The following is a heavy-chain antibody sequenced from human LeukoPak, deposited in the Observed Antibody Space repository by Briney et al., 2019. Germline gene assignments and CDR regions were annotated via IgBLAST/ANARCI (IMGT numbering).Heavy chain of an antibody. CDR3: EKDRGYSGSYLDY. Sequence: AGGSLRLSCAASGFTFSSYGMHWVRQAPGKGLEWVAFIRYDGSNKYYADSVKGRFTISRDNSKNTLYLQMNSLRAEDTAVYYCEKDRGYSGSYLDYWGQGTLVTVSS. CDR2: IRYDGSNK. V-gene: IGHV3-30*02. CDR1: GFTFSSYG. J-gene: IGHJ4*02. D-gene: IGHD1-26*01.